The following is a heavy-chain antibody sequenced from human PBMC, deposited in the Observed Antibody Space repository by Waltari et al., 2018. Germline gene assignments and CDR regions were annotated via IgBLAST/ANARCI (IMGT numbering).Heavy chain of an antibody. CDR1: GFTFRSYS. Sequence: EVQLVESGGGLVQPGGSLRLSCAASGFTFRSYSMNWVRQSPGKGLAWVSYISSSSSTIYNADAEKGRFTISRDNAKNSLYLQMNSLRAEDMAVYYCAREMAYGDYFDYWGQGTLVTVSS. CDR3: AREMAYGDYFDY. V-gene: IGHV3-48*01. CDR2: ISSSSSTI. J-gene: IGHJ4*02. D-gene: IGHD4-17*01.